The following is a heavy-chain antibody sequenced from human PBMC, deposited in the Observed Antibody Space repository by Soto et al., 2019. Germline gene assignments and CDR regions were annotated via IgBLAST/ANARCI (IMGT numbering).Heavy chain of an antibody. J-gene: IGHJ4*02. CDR2: INEDGSTI. CDR3: KRDMGGGGGY. D-gene: IGHD3-16*01. Sequence: EVQLVESGGGLVQPGGSLRLSCAASGFTFSTYWMHWVRQAPGKGLVWVSRINEDGSTINYADSVKGRFTISRDNAKNTLYLEVNSQRAEDRGLYYCKRDMGGGGGYWGQGTLVTVSS. V-gene: IGHV3-74*01. CDR1: GFTFSTYW.